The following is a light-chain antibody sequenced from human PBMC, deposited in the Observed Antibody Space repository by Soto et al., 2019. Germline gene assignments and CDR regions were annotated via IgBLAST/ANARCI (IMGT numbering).Light chain of an antibody. CDR3: QTWGTGIVV. V-gene: IGLV4-69*01. CDR2: LTSDGSH. CDR1: SGHSSYA. Sequence: QPVLTQSPSASASLGASVKLTCTLSSGHSSYAIAWHHQQPEKGPRYLMNLTSDGSHSKGDGIPDRFSGSSSGAERYLTSSSLQSEDEADYYCQTWGTGIVVFGGGTKLTVL. J-gene: IGLJ2*01.